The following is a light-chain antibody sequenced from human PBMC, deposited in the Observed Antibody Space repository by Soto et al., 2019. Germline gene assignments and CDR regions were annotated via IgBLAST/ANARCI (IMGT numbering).Light chain of an antibody. CDR1: SSDVGGYNY. Sequence: QSVLTQPRSVSGSPGQSVTISCTGTSSDVGGYNYVSWYQQHPGKAPKLMIYDVSKRPSGVPDRFSGSKSGNTASLTISGLQAEDEADYYCCSYAGSYTSYVFGTETKVTVL. CDR2: DVS. J-gene: IGLJ1*01. V-gene: IGLV2-11*01. CDR3: CSYAGSYTSYV.